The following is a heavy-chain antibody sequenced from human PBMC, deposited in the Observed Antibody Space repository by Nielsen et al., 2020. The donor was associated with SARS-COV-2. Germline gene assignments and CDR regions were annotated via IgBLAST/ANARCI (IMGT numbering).Heavy chain of an antibody. CDR2: ISWNSGSI. CDR1: GFTFDDYA. V-gene: IGHV3-9*01. D-gene: IGHD4-17*01. CDR3: AAYGDSPDY. Sequence: GGSLRLSCAASGFTFDDYAMHWVRQAPGKGLEWVSGISWNSGSIGYADSVKGRFTISRDNAKNSLYLQMNSLRAEDTALYYCAAYGDSPDYWGQGTLVTVSS. J-gene: IGHJ4*02.